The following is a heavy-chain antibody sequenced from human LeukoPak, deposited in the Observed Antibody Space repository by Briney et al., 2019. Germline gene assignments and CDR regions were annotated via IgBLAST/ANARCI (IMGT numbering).Heavy chain of an antibody. V-gene: IGHV4-30-2*01. J-gene: IGHJ6*02. CDR2: IYDTGNT. CDR3: AREAYDVLTGLGGGMDV. Sequence: TSQTLSLTCAVSGGSISSDGYSWRWNRQPQGKGQEWIGYIYDTGNTYYNPALRSRVTISLNRAKNKFSLKLTSVTAADTAVYYCAREAYDVLTGLGGGMDVWGQGTTVTVSS. CDR1: GGSISSDGYS. D-gene: IGHD3-9*01.